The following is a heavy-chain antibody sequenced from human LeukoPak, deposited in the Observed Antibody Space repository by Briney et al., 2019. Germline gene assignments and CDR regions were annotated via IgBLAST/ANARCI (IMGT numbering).Heavy chain of an antibody. J-gene: IGHJ4*02. D-gene: IGHD3-16*01. CDR3: ARDYFWEQYYFDY. CDR1: GFSFSTYW. Sequence: GGSLRLSGAASGFSFSTYWMTWVRQAPGKGLEWVANINQDGSEKHYVDSVKGRFTISRDNAKNSSYLQMNSLRAEDTAVYYCARDYFWEQYYFDYWGQGTLVTVSS. CDR2: INQDGSEK. V-gene: IGHV3-7*01.